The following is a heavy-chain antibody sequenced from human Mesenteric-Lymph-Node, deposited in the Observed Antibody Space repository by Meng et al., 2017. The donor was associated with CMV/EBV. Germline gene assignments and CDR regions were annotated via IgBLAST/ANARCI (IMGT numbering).Heavy chain of an antibody. Sequence: GESLKISCAASGFTFSSYWMHWVRQAPGKGLEWVSSIGSTGGFIYYADSVKGRFTISRDNAKKSVYLQMDDLRAEDTAVYYCARVKVVITGTKYFDYWGQGTMVTVSS. J-gene: IGHJ4*02. D-gene: IGHD1-7*01. CDR3: ARVKVVITGTKYFDY. V-gene: IGHV3-21*01. CDR2: IGSTGGFI. CDR1: GFTFSSYW.